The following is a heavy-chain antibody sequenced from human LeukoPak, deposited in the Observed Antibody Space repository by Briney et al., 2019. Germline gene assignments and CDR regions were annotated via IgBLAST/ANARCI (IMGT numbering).Heavy chain of an antibody. Sequence: ASVKVSCKASGYTFTGHYMHWVRQAPGQGFEWMGRINPNSGGTNYGHKFQGRVTLTRDTSISTVYMDLSRLRLDDTAVYYCARAAPRDGYNRFDYWGQGTLVTVSS. D-gene: IGHD5-24*01. CDR3: ARAAPRDGYNRFDY. J-gene: IGHJ4*02. V-gene: IGHV1-2*06. CDR1: GYTFTGHY. CDR2: INPNSGGT.